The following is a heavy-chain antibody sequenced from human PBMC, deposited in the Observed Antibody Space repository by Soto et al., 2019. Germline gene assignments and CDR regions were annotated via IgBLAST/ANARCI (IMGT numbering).Heavy chain of an antibody. CDR3: ARRGRLWFGGAYYYYMDV. D-gene: IGHD3-10*01. CDR2: IYYSGST. CDR1: DSSISSYY. V-gene: IGHV4-59*08. Sequence: PSETLCLTCTVSDSSISSYYWSWIRQPPGKGLEWIGYIYYSGSTYYNPSLKSRVTISVDTSKNQFSLKLSSVTAADTAVYYCARRGRLWFGGAYYYYMDVWGKGTTVTVSS. J-gene: IGHJ6*03.